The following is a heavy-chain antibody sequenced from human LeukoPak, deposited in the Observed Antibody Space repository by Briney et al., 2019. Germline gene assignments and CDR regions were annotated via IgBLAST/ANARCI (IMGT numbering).Heavy chain of an antibody. CDR2: IYTSGST. J-gene: IGHJ3*02. CDR3: AIAGDDAFDI. Sequence: SETLSLTCAVYGGSFSGYYWSWIRQPAGKGLEWIGRIYTSGSTNYNPSLKSRVTMSVDTSKNQFSLKLSSVTAADTAVYYCAIAGDDAFDIWGQGTMVTVSS. D-gene: IGHD6-13*01. V-gene: IGHV4-59*10. CDR1: GGSFSGYY.